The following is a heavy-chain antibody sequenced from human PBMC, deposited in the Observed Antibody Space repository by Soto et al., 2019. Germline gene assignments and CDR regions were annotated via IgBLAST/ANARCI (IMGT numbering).Heavy chain of an antibody. J-gene: IGHJ6*02. CDR3: ARERYQVISDGMDV. CDR1: VYTFTCYY. CDR2: INPQTGGT. Sequence: XSVKVSCKASVYTFTCYYIPWVREAPGQGLEWMGWINPQTGGTSYAQKFQGRVTLSRDTSINTAYLELSRLRFDDAAVYFCARERYQVISDGMDVWGQGTTVTVSS. D-gene: IGHD2-2*01. V-gene: IGHV1-2*02.